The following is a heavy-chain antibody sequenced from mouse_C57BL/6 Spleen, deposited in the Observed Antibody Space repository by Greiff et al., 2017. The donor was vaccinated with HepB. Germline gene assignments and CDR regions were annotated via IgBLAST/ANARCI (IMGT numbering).Heavy chain of an antibody. Sequence: VQLQQSGPELVKPGASVKISCKASGYAFSSSWMNWVKQRPGKGLEWIGRIYPGDGDTNYNGKFKGKATLTADKSSSTAYMQLSSLTSEDSAVYFCARITTVGRYFDVWGTGTTVTVSS. D-gene: IGHD1-1*01. V-gene: IGHV1-82*01. CDR2: IYPGDGDT. CDR1: GYAFSSSW. J-gene: IGHJ1*03. CDR3: ARITTVGRYFDV.